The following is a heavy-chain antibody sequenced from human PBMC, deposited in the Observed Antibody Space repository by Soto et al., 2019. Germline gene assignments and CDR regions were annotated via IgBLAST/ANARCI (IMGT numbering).Heavy chain of an antibody. J-gene: IGHJ4*02. CDR1: GFTFSNYW. CDR2: ISTDESST. V-gene: IGHV3-74*01. CDR3: ARDNWNSY. Sequence: EVQLVESGGGLVQPGGSLRLSCVASGFTFSNYWMHWVRQAPGKGRVWVSRISTDESSTNYADSVTGRFTISRDNAMNTLYLQMNRLRAEDTAVYYCARDNWNSYWGQGTLGTVSP. D-gene: IGHD1-7*01.